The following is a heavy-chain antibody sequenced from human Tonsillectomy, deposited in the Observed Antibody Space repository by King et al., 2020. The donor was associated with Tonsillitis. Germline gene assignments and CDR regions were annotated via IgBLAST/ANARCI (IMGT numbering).Heavy chain of an antibody. Sequence: QLVQSGAEVKKPGASVKVSCKASGYTFTSNGISWVRQAPGQGLEWMGWISSYNGNTNYAQKFQARVTMTKDTSTTTAYMELRSLRFGDPAGYYCARVSGDYEILAGFDYWGQGSLVTVSS. CDR2: ISSYNGNT. CDR1: GYTFTSNG. D-gene: IGHD3-9*01. CDR3: ARVSGDYEILAGFDY. V-gene: IGHV1-18*04. J-gene: IGHJ4*02.